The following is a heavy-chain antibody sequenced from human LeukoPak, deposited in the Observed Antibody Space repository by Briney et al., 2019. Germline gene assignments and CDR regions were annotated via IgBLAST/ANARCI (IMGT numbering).Heavy chain of an antibody. CDR1: GASISSNNYW. CDR2: VYTGSA. J-gene: IGHJ4*02. Sequence: PSQTLSLTCTVSGASISSNNYWWNWIRQPAGKGLEWIGRVYTGSANYNPSLKSRVDISVDTSKNQFSLKLTSVTAADTAVYYCASLESRDSWGQGTLVTVSS. CDR3: ASLESRDS. V-gene: IGHV4-61*02. D-gene: IGHD5-24*01.